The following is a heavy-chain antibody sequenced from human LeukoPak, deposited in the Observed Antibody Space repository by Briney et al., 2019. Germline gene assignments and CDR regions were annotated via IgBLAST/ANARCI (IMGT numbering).Heavy chain of an antibody. Sequence: TGGSLRLSCAASGFTFSNYWMSWVRQAPGKGLEWVAHIKPDGSEKNYVDSVKGRFTLFRDDAKNSVYLQMNSLRAEDTAVYYCARVRDGYDRLRDAFDIWGQGTMVTVSS. J-gene: IGHJ3*02. CDR2: IKPDGSEK. D-gene: IGHD5-24*01. CDR3: ARVRDGYDRLRDAFDI. CDR1: GFTFSNYW. V-gene: IGHV3-7*01.